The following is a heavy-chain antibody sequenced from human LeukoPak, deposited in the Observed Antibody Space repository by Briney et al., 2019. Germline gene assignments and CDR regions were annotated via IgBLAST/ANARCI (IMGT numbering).Heavy chain of an antibody. CDR3: ARGYGDFSFDY. Sequence: GGSLRPSCAASGFTVSSNYMSWVRQAPGKGLEWVSVIYSGGSTYYADSVKGRFTISRDNSKNTLYLQMNSLRAEDTAVYYCARGYGDFSFDYWGQGTLVTVSS. D-gene: IGHD4-17*01. CDR1: GFTVSSNY. V-gene: IGHV3-53*01. J-gene: IGHJ4*02. CDR2: IYSGGST.